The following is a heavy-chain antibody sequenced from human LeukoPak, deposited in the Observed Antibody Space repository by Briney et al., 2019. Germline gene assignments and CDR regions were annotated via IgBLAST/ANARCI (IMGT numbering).Heavy chain of an antibody. CDR2: ISGSGGST. V-gene: IGHV3-23*01. Sequence: PGGSLRLSCAASGFTFSSYAMSWVRQAPEKGLEWVSAISGSGGSTYYADSVKGRFTISRDNSKNTLYLQMNSLRAEDTAVYYCAKAPYYDFWSGYYRGFDYWGQGTLVTVSS. CDR1: GFTFSSYA. J-gene: IGHJ4*02. D-gene: IGHD3-3*01. CDR3: AKAPYYDFWSGYYRGFDY.